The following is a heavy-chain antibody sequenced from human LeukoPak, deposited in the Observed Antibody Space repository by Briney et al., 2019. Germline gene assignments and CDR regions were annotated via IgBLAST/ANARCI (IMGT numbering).Heavy chain of an antibody. V-gene: IGHV3-23*01. Sequence: GGSLRLSCAASGFIFRNYGMNWVRQAPGKGLEWVSGISGHGDITYYADSVKGRFTISRDNSKNTLYLQMNSLRAEDTALYYCAKGKSYYDILTELDYWGQGTLVTVSS. J-gene: IGHJ4*02. CDR2: ISGHGDIT. CDR3: AKGKSYYDILTELDY. D-gene: IGHD3-9*01. CDR1: GFIFRNYG.